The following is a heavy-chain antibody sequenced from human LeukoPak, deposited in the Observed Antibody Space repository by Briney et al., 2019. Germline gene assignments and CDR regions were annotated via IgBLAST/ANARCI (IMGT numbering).Heavy chain of an antibody. Sequence: TXXSYSMNWVRQAPGKGLEWVXXISSSSSYIYYADSVKGRFTISRDNAKNSLYLQMNSLRAEDTAVYYCARGSLWFGELSPGDVWGKGTTVTVSS. CDR1: TXXSYS. CDR3: ARGSLWFGELSPGDV. J-gene: IGHJ6*04. D-gene: IGHD3-10*01. V-gene: IGHV3-21*01. CDR2: ISSSSSYI.